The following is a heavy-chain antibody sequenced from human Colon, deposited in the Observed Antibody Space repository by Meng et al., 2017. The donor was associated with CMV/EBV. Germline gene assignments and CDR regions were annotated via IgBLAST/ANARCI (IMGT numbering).Heavy chain of an antibody. CDR1: GFIFDDYA. V-gene: IGHV3-23*01. J-gene: IGHJ4*01. Sequence: GGSLRLSCAASGFIFDDYAMGWVRQAPGKGLEWVAATSGSGVHSYYGDSVKGRFTISRDNSRNTLYLQMDSLRAEDTALYFCAKGTLYSDFWSGFRHWGHGTRVTVSS. CDR2: TSGSGVHS. D-gene: IGHD3-3*01. CDR3: AKGTLYSDFWSGFRH.